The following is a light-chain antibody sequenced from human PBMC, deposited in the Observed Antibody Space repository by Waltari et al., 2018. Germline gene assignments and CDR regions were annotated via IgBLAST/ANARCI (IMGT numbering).Light chain of an antibody. CDR3: QQYNGYPT. V-gene: IGKV1-5*03. Sequence: DIQMTQSPSTLSASVGDRVTITCRASQSISSWLAWYQQKPGKAPKLLIYKASNLESGVPSRFSGSGSGTEFTPTISSLQPDDFAIYYCQQYNGYPTFGQGTKVEIK. J-gene: IGKJ1*01. CDR1: QSISSW. CDR2: KAS.